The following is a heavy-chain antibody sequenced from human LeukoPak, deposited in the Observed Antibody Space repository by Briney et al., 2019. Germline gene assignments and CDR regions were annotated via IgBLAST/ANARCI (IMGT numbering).Heavy chain of an antibody. V-gene: IGHV3-23*01. CDR1: GFTFSDYS. CDR3: AKGSGYYSRDAFDI. Sequence: AGGSLRLSCAASGFTFSDYSMNWVRQAPGKGLEWVSATIDSGYNTYYADSVKGRFAISRDSSKNTLYLQMNSLRAEDTAVYYCAKGSGYYSRDAFDIWGQGTMVTVSS. D-gene: IGHD3-22*01. CDR2: TIDSGYNT. J-gene: IGHJ3*02.